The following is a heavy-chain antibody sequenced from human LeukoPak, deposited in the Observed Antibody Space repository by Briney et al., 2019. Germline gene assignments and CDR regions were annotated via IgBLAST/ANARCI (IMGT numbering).Heavy chain of an antibody. CDR3: ARDARNIQYYFDY. CDR2: FNSDGSSA. CDR1: GFTFISYW. Sequence: GGSLRLSCAASGFTFISYWMHWVRQAPGKGLVWVSRFNSDGSSATYAASVKGRFTISRDNSKNTLYLQMNSLRAEDTAVYYCARDARNIQYYFDYWGQGTLVTVSS. D-gene: IGHD5-24*01. J-gene: IGHJ4*02. V-gene: IGHV3-74*01.